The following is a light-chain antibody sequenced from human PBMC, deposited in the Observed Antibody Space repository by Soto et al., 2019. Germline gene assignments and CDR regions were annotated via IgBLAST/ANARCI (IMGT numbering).Light chain of an antibody. CDR1: QSVSSY. CDR2: DAS. V-gene: IGKV3-11*01. CDR3: QQRSNWPRT. Sequence: EIVLTQSQATLSLSPGDTATLSCRASQSVSSYLAWYQQKPGQAPRLLIYDASNRATGIPARLSGSGSGTDFALTIGSLEPEDFAVYYCQQRSNWPRTFGQGTKVEIK. J-gene: IGKJ2*01.